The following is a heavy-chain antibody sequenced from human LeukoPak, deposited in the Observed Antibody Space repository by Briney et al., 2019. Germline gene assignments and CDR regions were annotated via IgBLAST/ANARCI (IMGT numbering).Heavy chain of an antibody. D-gene: IGHD2-15*01. CDR2: INHSGST. V-gene: IGHV4-34*01. CDR3: ARDPLGGSYFDY. Sequence: KTSETLSLTCAVYGGSFSGYYWSWIRQPPGKGLEWIGEINHSGSTNYNPSLKSRVTISVDTSKNQFSLKLSSVTAADTAVYYCARDPLGGSYFDYWGQGTLVTVSS. CDR1: GGSFSGYY. J-gene: IGHJ4*02.